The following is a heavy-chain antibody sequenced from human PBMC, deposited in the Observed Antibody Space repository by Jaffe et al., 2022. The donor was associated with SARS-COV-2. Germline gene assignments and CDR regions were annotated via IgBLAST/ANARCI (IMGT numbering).Heavy chain of an antibody. J-gene: IGHJ3*02. CDR1: GFTFSSYS. CDR2: ISSSSSYI. V-gene: IGHV3-21*01. D-gene: IGHD3-22*01. CDR3: ARDGYDSSGYYRGAFDI. Sequence: EVQLVESGGGLVKPGGSLRLSCAASGFTFSSYSMNWVRQAPGKGLEWVSSISSSSSYIYYADSVKGRFTISRDNAKNSLYLQMNSLRAEDTAVYYCARDGYDSSGYYRGAFDIWGQGTMVTVSS.